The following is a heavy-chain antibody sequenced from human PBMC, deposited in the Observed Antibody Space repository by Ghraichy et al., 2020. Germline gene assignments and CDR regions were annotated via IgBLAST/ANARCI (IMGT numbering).Heavy chain of an antibody. D-gene: IGHD2-2*01. CDR2: INAGNANT. V-gene: IGHV1-3*01. Sequence: ASVKVSCKASGYSFSNYTIHWVRQAPGRSLEWMGWINAGNANTKYSQKFQGRVTFTRDTSASTAYMELSSLRSEDTAVYYCARVKNQLTNYYYYGMDVWGQGTAVTVSS. J-gene: IGHJ6*02. CDR1: GYSFSNYT. CDR3: ARVKNQLTNYYYYGMDV.